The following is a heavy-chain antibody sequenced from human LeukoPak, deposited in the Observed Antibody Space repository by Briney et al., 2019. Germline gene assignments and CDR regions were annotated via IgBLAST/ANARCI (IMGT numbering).Heavy chain of an antibody. CDR1: GFTLSDYW. V-gene: IGHV3-23*01. J-gene: IGHJ5*02. Sequence: GGSLRLSCVASGFTLSDYWMSWVGQAPGKGLEWVSAISGSGGSTYYADSVKGRFTISRDNSKNTLYLQMNSLRAEDTAVYYCANQGQLLFSWFDPWGQGTLVTVSS. CDR2: ISGSGGST. CDR3: ANQGQLLFSWFDP. D-gene: IGHD2-2*01.